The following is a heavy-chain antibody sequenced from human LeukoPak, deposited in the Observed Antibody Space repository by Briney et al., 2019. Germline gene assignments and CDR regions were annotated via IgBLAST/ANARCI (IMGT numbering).Heavy chain of an antibody. J-gene: IGHJ4*02. D-gene: IGHD6-13*01. CDR1: GYTFINFD. CDR3: ARAPMGAAALY. CDR2: MNPVSGNA. V-gene: IGHV1-8*01. Sequence: GASVKVACKASGYTFINFDINWVRQARGQGLEWMGWMNPVSGNAGSAQKFQGRVTLTRDTSISTAYMELSSLRSDDTAFYYCARAPMGAAALYWGQGTLVTVSS.